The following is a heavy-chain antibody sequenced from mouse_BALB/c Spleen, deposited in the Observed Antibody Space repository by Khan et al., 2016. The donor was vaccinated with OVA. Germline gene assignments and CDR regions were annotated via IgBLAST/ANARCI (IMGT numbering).Heavy chain of an antibody. J-gene: IGHJ2*01. Sequence: EVQLVETGPDLVKPSQSLSLTCTVTGYSITSGYRWHWLRQFPGNKLEWMGYIYYSGGTNYTPYLKSRISITRDTSKNQFFLQLNSVTTEDTATSYCARDGYYFDYWGQGTTLTVSS. CDR2: IYYSGGT. V-gene: IGHV3-1*02. CDR3: ARDGYYFDY. CDR1: GYSITSGYR. D-gene: IGHD2-3*01.